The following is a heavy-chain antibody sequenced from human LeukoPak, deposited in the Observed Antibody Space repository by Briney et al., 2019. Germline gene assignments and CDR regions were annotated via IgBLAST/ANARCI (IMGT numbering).Heavy chain of an antibody. J-gene: IGHJ3*02. V-gene: IGHV4-59*01. CDR3: ARGRMIQLWLGVGAFDI. Sequence: PSETLSLTCAVYGGSFSGYYWSWIRQPPGKGLEWIGYIYYSGSTNYNPSLKSRVTISVDTSKNQFSLKLSSVTAADTAVYYCARGRMIQLWLGVGAFDIWGQGTMVTVFS. CDR2: IYYSGST. CDR1: GGSFSGYY. D-gene: IGHD5-18*01.